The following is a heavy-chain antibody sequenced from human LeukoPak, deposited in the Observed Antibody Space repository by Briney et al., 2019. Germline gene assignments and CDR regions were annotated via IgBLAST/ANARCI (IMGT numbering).Heavy chain of an antibody. CDR3: AKSRGIVGATGYFDY. Sequence: GGSLRLSCTASGFTFDDYTMHWVRQAPGKGLEWVSPISWDGGSTYYADSVKGRFTISRDNSKNSLYLQMNSLRTEDTALYYCAKSRGIVGATGYFDYWGQGTLVTVSS. J-gene: IGHJ4*02. D-gene: IGHD1-26*01. CDR2: ISWDGGST. CDR1: GFTFDDYT. V-gene: IGHV3-43*01.